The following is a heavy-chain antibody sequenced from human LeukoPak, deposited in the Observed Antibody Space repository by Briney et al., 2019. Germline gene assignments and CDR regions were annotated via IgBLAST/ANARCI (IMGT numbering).Heavy chain of an antibody. V-gene: IGHV3-7*01. CDR3: AISSTARGGFDS. CDR1: GFTFSSYG. J-gene: IGHJ4*02. D-gene: IGHD2-2*01. CDR2: INQDDSET. Sequence: GGSLRLSCAASGFTFSSYGMHWVRQAPGKGLEWVANINQDDSETYYVDSVKGRFTISRENAKNSLYLQMNSLRAEDAALYYCAISSTARGGFDSWGQGALVTVSS.